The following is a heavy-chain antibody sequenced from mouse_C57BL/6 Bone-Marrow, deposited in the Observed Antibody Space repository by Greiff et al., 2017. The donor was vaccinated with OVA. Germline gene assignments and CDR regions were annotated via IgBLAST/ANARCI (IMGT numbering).Heavy chain of an antibody. CDR3: AREDGYHPFYAMDY. D-gene: IGHD2-3*01. CDR2: INPNYGTT. J-gene: IGHJ4*01. V-gene: IGHV1-39*01. Sequence: VQLKESGPELVKPGASVKISCKASGYSFTDYNMNWVKQSNGKSLEWIGVINPNYGTTSYNQKFKGKATLTVDTSSSTAYMQLNSLTSEDSAVYYCAREDGYHPFYAMDYWGQGTSVTVSS. CDR1: GYSFTDYN.